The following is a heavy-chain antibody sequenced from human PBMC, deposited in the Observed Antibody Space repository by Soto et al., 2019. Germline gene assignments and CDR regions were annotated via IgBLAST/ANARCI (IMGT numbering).Heavy chain of an antibody. CDR2: IWYDGSKK. V-gene: IGHV3-33*01. J-gene: IGHJ5*02. Sequence: VQLVESGGGVVQPGRSLRLSCVASGFTFSSYGLHWVRRAPGKGLEWVACIWYDGSKKYYSDSVKGRFIISRDDSKNTLHLEMNSLRAEDTALYYCARDLGNFDSGTANFDPWGQGTLVTVSS. CDR3: ARDLGNFDSGTANFDP. CDR1: GFTFSSYG. D-gene: IGHD3-10*01.